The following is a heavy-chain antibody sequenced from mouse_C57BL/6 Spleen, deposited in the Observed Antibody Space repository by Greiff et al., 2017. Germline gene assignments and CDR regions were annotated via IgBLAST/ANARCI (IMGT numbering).Heavy chain of an antibody. D-gene: IGHD2-1*01. CDR1: GYTFTSYW. J-gene: IGHJ1*03. CDR2: IDPSDSET. CDR3: ARVIYYATGYFDV. V-gene: IGHV1-52*01. Sequence: VKLQQPGAELVRPGSSVKLSCKASGYTFTSYWMHWVKQRPIQGLEWIGNIDPSDSETHYNQKFKDKATLTVDKSSSTAYMQLSSLTSEDSAVYYCARVIYYATGYFDVWGTGTTVTVSS.